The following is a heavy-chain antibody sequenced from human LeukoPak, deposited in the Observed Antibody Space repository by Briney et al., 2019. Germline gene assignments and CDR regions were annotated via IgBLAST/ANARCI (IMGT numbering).Heavy chain of an antibody. CDR1: GGSISSSSYY. V-gene: IGHV4-39*07. D-gene: IGHD5-18*01. Sequence: SETLSLTCTVSGGSISSSSYYWGWIRQPPGKGLEWIGSIYYSGSTYYNPSLKSRVTISVDTSKNQFSLKLSSVTAADTAVYYCASRYSYGLTGRNAFDYWGQGTLVTVSS. CDR3: ASRYSYGLTGRNAFDY. CDR2: IYYSGST. J-gene: IGHJ4*02.